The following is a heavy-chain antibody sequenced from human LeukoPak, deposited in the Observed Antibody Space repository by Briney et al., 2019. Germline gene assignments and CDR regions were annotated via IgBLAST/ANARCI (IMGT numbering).Heavy chain of an antibody. CDR1: GFIFSSYS. D-gene: IGHD1-1*01. V-gene: IGHV3-48*01. J-gene: IGHJ4*02. CDR2: ISSSSSTI. CDR3: ARGTSRYNWNDGVY. Sequence: GGSLRLSCAASGFIFSSYSMNWVRQAPGKGLEWVSYISSSSSTIYYADSVKGRFTISRDNSKNTLYLQMNSLRAEDTAVYYCARGTSRYNWNDGVYWGQGTLVTVSS.